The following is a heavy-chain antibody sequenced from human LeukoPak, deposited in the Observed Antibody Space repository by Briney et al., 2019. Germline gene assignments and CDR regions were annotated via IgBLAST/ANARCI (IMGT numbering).Heavy chain of an antibody. CDR3: AKGIGYGGMDV. CDR1: GFTFSSYA. D-gene: IGHD5-12*01. V-gene: IGHV3-30*04. Sequence: PGGSLRLSCAASGFTFSSYAMHWVRQAPGKGLEWVAVISYDGSNKYYADSVKGRFTISRDNSKNTLYLQMNSLRAEDTAVYYCAKGIGYGGMDVWGQGTTLIVSS. CDR2: ISYDGSNK. J-gene: IGHJ6*02.